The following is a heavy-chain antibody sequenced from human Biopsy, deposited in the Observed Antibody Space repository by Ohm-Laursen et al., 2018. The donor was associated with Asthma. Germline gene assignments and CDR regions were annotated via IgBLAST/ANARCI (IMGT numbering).Heavy chain of an antibody. CDR1: GFTVSSDH. CDR3: ARGDRSNWSHYHFDY. Sequence: SLRLSCAASGFTVSSDHMFWVRQAPGKGLEWVSVIYSGGTSHTSDSVRGRFTISRDYSKNTLYLQMPNLSAEDTAVYYCARGDRSNWSHYHFDYWGQGTLVTVSS. CDR2: IYSGGTS. J-gene: IGHJ4*02. D-gene: IGHD1-20*01. V-gene: IGHV3-53*01.